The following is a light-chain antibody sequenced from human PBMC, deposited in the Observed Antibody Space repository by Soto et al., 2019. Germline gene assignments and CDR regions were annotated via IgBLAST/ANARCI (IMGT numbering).Light chain of an antibody. CDR2: DAS. J-gene: IGKJ3*01. V-gene: IGKV1-33*01. CDR3: QHYDNLPPFT. Sequence: IQMTQSPSSLSASVGDRVTITCQASEDISNYLNWYQQKPGRAPKLLIYDASNLETGVPSRFSGTGSETHFTFTISSLQPEDIATYYCQHYDNLPPFTFGPGTKVDIK. CDR1: EDISNY.